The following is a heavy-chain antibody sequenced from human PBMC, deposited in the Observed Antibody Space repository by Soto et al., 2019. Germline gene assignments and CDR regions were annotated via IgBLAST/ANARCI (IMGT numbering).Heavy chain of an antibody. CDR3: TNWNYVDY. Sequence: EVQLVESGGGLVQPGGSPRLSCAASGFTFSSSWMHWVRQAPGKGLVWVSRINSDGSSTSYADSVKGRFTISRDNAKNTLYLQMDSLRAEDTAVYYCTNWNYVDYWGQGTLVTVSS. V-gene: IGHV3-74*01. CDR1: GFTFSSSW. D-gene: IGHD1-1*01. CDR2: INSDGSST. J-gene: IGHJ4*02.